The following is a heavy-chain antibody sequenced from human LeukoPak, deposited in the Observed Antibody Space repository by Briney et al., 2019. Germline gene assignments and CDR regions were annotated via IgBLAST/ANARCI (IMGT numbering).Heavy chain of an antibody. CDR1: GFTFSSAA. Sequence: PGGSLRLSSAASGFTFSSAAMTWVRQAPGIGLEWVSIIIGSDDRTYCVDYVKGRFTNSRDYCKDNMDLQMNRLRVQDTAICYCAKGPLLGSGYHPDYCGQGTLVTVSS. CDR2: IIGSDDRT. V-gene: IGHV3-23*01. CDR3: AKGPLLGSGYHPDY. J-gene: IGHJ4*02. D-gene: IGHD3-22*01.